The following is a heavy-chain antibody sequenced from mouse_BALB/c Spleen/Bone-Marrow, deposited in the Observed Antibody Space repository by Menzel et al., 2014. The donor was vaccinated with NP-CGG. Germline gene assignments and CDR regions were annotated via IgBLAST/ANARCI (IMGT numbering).Heavy chain of an antibody. Sequence: QVQLKQSGAELAKPGASVKMSCKASGYTFTSYWMHWVRQRPGQGLEWIGYINPSTGYTEYNQRFKDKATLAAVKSSTTPYMQLSSLTSEDSAIYYCTSDDYDAFAEWSQGTLGAVSA. V-gene: IGHV1-7*01. J-gene: IGHJ3*01. CDR3: TSDDYDAFAE. D-gene: IGHD2-4*01. CDR1: GYTFTSYW. CDR2: INPSTGYT.